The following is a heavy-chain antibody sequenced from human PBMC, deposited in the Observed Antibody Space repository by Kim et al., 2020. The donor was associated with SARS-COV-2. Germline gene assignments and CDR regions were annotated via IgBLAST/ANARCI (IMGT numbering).Heavy chain of an antibody. V-gene: IGHV3-74*01. CDR1: GLTFSSYW. Sequence: GGSLRLSCAASGLTFSSYWMHWVRQAPGKGLVWVSRINSDGSSTSYADSVKGRFTISRDNAKNTLYLQMNSLRAEDTAVYYCARVRVVVAATRRAFDIWGQGTMVTVSS. D-gene: IGHD2-15*01. J-gene: IGHJ3*02. CDR2: INSDGSST. CDR3: ARVRVVVAATRRAFDI.